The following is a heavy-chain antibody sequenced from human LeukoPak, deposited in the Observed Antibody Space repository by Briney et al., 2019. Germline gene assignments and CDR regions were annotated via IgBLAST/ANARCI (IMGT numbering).Heavy chain of an antibody. Sequence: SETLSLTCTVSGGSISSYYWSWIRQPPGKGLEWIGYIYYSGSTNYNPSLKSRVTISVDTSKNQFSLKLSSVTAADTAVYYCAREVLDIVVVPAAIFFDYWGQGTLVTVSS. J-gene: IGHJ4*02. V-gene: IGHV4-59*12. CDR3: AREVLDIVVVPAAIFFDY. CDR1: GGSISSYY. D-gene: IGHD2-2*01. CDR2: IYYSGST.